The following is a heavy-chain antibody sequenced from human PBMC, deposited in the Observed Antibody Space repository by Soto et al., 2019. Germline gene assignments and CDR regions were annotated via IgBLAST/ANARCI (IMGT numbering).Heavy chain of an antibody. Sequence: SETLSLTCTVSGGSISSSSYYWGWIRQPPGKGLEWIGSIYYSGSTYYNPSLKSRVTISVDTSKNQFSLKLSSVTAADTAVYYCARHLPELWVGGFDYWGQGTLVTVSS. CDR1: GGSISSSSYY. D-gene: IGHD2-2*01. CDR3: ARHLPELWVGGFDY. V-gene: IGHV4-39*01. J-gene: IGHJ4*02. CDR2: IYYSGST.